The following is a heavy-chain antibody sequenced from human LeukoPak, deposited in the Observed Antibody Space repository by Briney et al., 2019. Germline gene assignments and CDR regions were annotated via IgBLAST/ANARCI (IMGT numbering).Heavy chain of an antibody. Sequence: GGSLRLSCAASGFTFTTYWMGWVRQAPGKGLEWVASIKQGGNEKYYVDSVKGRFTISRDNAENSLYLQMNSLRAEDTAFYYCARPLLYYYGSETYFWFDLWGQGTLVTVSS. D-gene: IGHD3-10*01. CDR1: GFTFTTYW. CDR2: IKQGGNEK. CDR3: ARPLLYYYGSETYFWFDL. V-gene: IGHV3-7*01. J-gene: IGHJ5*02.